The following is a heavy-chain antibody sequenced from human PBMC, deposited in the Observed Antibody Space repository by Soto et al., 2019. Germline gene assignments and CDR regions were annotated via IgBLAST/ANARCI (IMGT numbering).Heavy chain of an antibody. J-gene: IGHJ4*02. V-gene: IGHV3-30*14. Sequence: GGSLRLSCAASGFDFTKYGIYLVRQAPGKGLEWVTVISHDGGDKYYGDSVKGRFTISRDNSKNTLYLQMSSLRAEDTAVYYCVKDLALLWFGELPSPVFDYWGQGTLVTVSS. CDR1: GFDFTKYG. CDR2: ISHDGGDK. D-gene: IGHD3-10*01. CDR3: VKDLALLWFGELPSPVFDY.